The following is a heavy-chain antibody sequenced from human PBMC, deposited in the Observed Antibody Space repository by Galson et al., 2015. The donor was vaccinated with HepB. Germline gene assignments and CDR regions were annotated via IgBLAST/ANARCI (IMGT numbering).Heavy chain of an antibody. Sequence: SVKVSCKASGYTFTSYGISWVRQAPGQGLEWMGWISAYNGNTNYAQKLQGRVTMTTDTSTSTAYMELRSLRSDDTAVYYCATRMVRGVKDTRGFDYWGQGTLVTVSS. CDR2: ISAYNGNT. V-gene: IGHV1-18*01. CDR3: ATRMVRGVKDTRGFDY. D-gene: IGHD3-10*01. J-gene: IGHJ4*02. CDR1: GYTFTSYG.